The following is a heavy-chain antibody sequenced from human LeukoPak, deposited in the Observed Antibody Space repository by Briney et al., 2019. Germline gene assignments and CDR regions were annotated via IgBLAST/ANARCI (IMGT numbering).Heavy chain of an antibody. CDR1: GGSISSHY. Sequence: SETLSLTCTVSGGSISSHYWSWIRQPPGKGLEWIGYIYYSGSTNYHPSLQSRVTISVDTSTNPFSLKLSSVTAAATAVYYCARATYGAYYHWFDPWGQGTLVTVSS. CDR2: IYYSGST. V-gene: IGHV4-59*11. D-gene: IGHD4-17*01. CDR3: ARATYGAYYHWFDP. J-gene: IGHJ5*02.